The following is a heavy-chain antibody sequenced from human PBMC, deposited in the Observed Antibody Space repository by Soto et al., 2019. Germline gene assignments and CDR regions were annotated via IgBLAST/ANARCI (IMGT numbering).Heavy chain of an antibody. D-gene: IGHD3-10*01. Sequence: QITLKESGPSLVKPTQTLTLTCTFSGFSLTTSGVGVGWIRQPPGKALEWLALIYSDGDTRFSPSLRSRLTITKDTSKNQVVLTMTNIDPVDTATYYCTHRTGFGAFLRWGQGTLVTVSS. CDR2: IYSDGDT. CDR1: GFSLTTSGVG. CDR3: THRTGFGAFLR. J-gene: IGHJ4*02. V-gene: IGHV2-5*02.